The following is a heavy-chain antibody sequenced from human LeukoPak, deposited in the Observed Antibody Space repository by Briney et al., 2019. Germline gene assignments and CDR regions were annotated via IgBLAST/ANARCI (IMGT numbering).Heavy chain of an antibody. CDR1: GYTFTGYY. CDR2: IYPNSGGT. D-gene: IGHD3-16*01. Sequence: GASVKVSCKASGYTFTGYYIHWVRQAPGQGLEWMGWIYPNSGGTSYAQKFQGRVTMTRDTSISTAYMELSRLTSDDTAVYYCARGGGYFDYLGQGPLVTVSS. J-gene: IGHJ4*02. V-gene: IGHV1-2*02. CDR3: ARGGGYFDY.